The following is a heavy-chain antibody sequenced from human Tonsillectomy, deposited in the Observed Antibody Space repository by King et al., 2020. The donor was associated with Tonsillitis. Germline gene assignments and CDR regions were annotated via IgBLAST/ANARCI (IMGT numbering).Heavy chain of an antibody. CDR2: FFNGGST. CDR1: GFTVSSNY. CDR3: ARDTAATGGLGFDP. J-gene: IGHJ5*02. Sequence: VQLVESGGGLIPPGGSLRLSCAASGFTVSSNYMSWVRQAPGKGLEWVSVFFNGGSTYYADSVKGRFTISRDNSKNTQYLQMNSLGAEDTAVYYCARDTAATGGLGFDPWGQGTLVTVSS. V-gene: IGHV3-53*01. D-gene: IGHD2-15*01.